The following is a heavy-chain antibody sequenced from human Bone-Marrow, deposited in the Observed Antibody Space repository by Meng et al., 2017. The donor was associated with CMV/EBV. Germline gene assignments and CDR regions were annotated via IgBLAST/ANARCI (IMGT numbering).Heavy chain of an antibody. Sequence: GGSLRLSCAPSGFTFNTYTIHWVRQAPGKGLEWVSSISSSRSYINYADSVKGRFTISRDNAKNSLYLQMNSLRAEDTAVYYCARDIRWNYGPGYWGQGTLVTVSS. CDR3: ARDIRWNYGPGY. CDR2: ISSSRSYI. V-gene: IGHV3-21*01. D-gene: IGHD1-7*01. J-gene: IGHJ4*02. CDR1: GFTFNTYT.